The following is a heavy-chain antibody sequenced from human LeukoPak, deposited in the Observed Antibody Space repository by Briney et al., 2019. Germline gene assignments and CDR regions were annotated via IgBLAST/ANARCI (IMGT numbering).Heavy chain of an antibody. D-gene: IGHD1-26*01. V-gene: IGHV3-21*01. CDR1: GFTFSSYS. CDR2: ISSSSSYI. Sequence: GGSLRLSCAASGFTFSSYSMNWVRQAPGKGLEWVSSISSSSSYIYYADSVKGRFTISRDNAKNSPYLQMNSLRAEDTAVYYCARGELLGAFDIWGQGTMVTVSS. J-gene: IGHJ3*02. CDR3: ARGELLGAFDI.